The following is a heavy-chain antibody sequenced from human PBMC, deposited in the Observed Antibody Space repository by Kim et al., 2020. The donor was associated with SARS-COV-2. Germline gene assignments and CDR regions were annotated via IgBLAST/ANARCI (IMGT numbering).Heavy chain of an antibody. Sequence: SMKVSCKASGGSVSNFGINWVRQAPGQGLEWMGGIIPILGTVTYAQKFQGRVTITADGSTNSAYLELSSLKSEDTAVYYCGGDESTDVPFDFWGQGNLV. D-gene: IGHD3-16*01. CDR2: IIPILGTV. CDR3: GGDESTDVPFDF. V-gene: IGHV1-69*13. J-gene: IGHJ4*02. CDR1: GGSVSNFG.